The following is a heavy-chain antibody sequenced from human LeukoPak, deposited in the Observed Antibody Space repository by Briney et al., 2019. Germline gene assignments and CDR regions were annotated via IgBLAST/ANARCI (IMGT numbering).Heavy chain of an antibody. J-gene: IGHJ5*02. V-gene: IGHV4-59*01. CDR3: ARGGGMGWGTGRNWFDP. Sequence: SETLSLTCTVSGGSINYFYWSWIRQPPGKGLEWIGYIYYSGSSNYSPSLKSRVTMSVDTSKNQFSLNLRSMTAADTAVYYCARGGGMGWGTGRNWFDPWGPGTLVTVSS. D-gene: IGHD3-10*01. CDR1: GGSINYFY. CDR2: IYYSGSS.